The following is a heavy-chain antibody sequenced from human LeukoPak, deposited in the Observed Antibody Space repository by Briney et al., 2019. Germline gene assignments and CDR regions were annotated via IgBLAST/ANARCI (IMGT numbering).Heavy chain of an antibody. CDR3: ARGKRPQSHSSGWYVMGDYIDY. Sequence: SETLSLTCTVSGGSISSYYWSWIGQRPGKGLEWIGYIYYCGSTNYNPSLKSRVTISVDTSKNQFSLKLSSVTAADTAVYYCARGKRPQSHSSGWYVMGDYIDYSGQGTLVTVSS. CDR2: IYYCGST. CDR1: GGSISSYY. V-gene: IGHV4-59*01. J-gene: IGHJ4*02. D-gene: IGHD6-19*01.